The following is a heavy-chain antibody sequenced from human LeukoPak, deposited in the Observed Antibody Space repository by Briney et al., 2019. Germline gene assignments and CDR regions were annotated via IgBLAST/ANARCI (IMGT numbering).Heavy chain of an antibody. D-gene: IGHD3-3*01. J-gene: IGHJ4*02. CDR3: AKGRQITIFGVVTPFDY. CDR1: GFTFSSYG. CDR2: ISGSGGST. Sequence: PGRSLRLSCAASGFTFSSYGMHWVRQAPGKGLEWVSAISGSGGSTYYADSVKGRFTISGDNSKNTLYLQMNSLRAEDTAVYYCAKGRQITIFGVVTPFDYWGQGTLVTVSS. V-gene: IGHV3-23*01.